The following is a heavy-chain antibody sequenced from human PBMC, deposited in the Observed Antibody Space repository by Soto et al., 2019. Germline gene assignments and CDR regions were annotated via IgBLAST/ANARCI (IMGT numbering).Heavy chain of an antibody. J-gene: IGHJ4*02. V-gene: IGHV1-69*13. Sequence: GASVKVSCKASGGTFSTFGISWVRQAPGQGLEWMRGIIPFFGTARYSQKFEDRITITADESTNTVYMDLRSLTSEDTAVYYCAKRLTTVTTVFDCWGQGTLVTVSS. CDR2: IIPFFGTA. CDR3: AKRLTTVTTVFDC. D-gene: IGHD4-17*01. CDR1: GGTFSTFG.